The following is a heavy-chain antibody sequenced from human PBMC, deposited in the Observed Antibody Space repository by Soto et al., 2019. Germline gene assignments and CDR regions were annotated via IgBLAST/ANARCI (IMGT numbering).Heavy chain of an antibody. CDR1: GFTFSSYG. CDR2: ISYDGSNK. V-gene: IGHV3-30*18. Sequence: QVQLVESGGGVVQPGRSLRLSCAASGFTFSSYGMHWVRQAPGKGLEWVAVISYDGSNKYYADSVKGRFTISRDNSKNTLYLQMNSLRAEDTAVYYCAKAYSSSWYKGTYGMDVWGKGTTVTVSS. CDR3: AKAYSSSWYKGTYGMDV. J-gene: IGHJ6*04. D-gene: IGHD6-13*01.